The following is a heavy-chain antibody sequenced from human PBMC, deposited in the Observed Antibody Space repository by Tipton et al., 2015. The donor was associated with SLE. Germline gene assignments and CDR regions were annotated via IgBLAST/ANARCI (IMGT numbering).Heavy chain of an antibody. CDR3: ARDRSRIGDPFFDY. D-gene: IGHD2-21*02. CDR2: IRPDGNER. V-gene: IGHV3-7*01. CDR1: GFTFRNYW. J-gene: IGHJ4*02. Sequence: LSLTCAASGFTFRNYWMSWVRQAPGKGLEWVANIRPDGNERHYVESVEGRFTISRDNADNSLFLQMNSLRVDDTAVYYCARDRSRIGDPFFDYWGQGTLVTVSS.